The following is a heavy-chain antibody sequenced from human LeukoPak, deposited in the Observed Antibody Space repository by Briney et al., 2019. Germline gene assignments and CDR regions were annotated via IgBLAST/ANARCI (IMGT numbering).Heavy chain of an antibody. CDR1: GYTLTELS. V-gene: IGHV1-24*01. D-gene: IGHD1-26*01. CDR3: ATLVLGSYQDSADY. CDR2: FDPEDGET. J-gene: IGHJ4*02. Sequence: ASVKVSCKVSGYTLTELSMHWVRQAPGKGLEWMGGFDPEDGETIYAQKFQGGVTMTEDTSTDTAYMELSSLRSEDTAVYYCATLVLGSYQDSADYWGQGTLVTVSS.